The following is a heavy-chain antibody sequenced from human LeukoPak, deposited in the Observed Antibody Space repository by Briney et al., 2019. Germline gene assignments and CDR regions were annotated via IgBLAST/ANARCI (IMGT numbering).Heavy chain of an antibody. CDR1: GGSFSGYY. V-gene: IGHV4-34*09. D-gene: IGHD4-17*01. Sequence: SETLSLTCAVYGGSFSGYYWSWIRQPPGKGLEWIGEINHSGSTNYNPSLKSRVTISVDTSKNQFSLKLSSVTAADTAVYYCASRPHDYGDYYFDYWGQGTLVTVSS. J-gene: IGHJ4*02. CDR2: INHSGST. CDR3: ASRPHDYGDYYFDY.